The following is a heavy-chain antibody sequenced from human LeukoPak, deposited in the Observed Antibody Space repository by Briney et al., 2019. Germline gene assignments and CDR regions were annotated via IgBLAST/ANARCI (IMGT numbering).Heavy chain of an antibody. CDR3: AKVDDSSGYYYLDAFDI. CDR1: GFTFSSYA. V-gene: IGHV3-23*01. J-gene: IGHJ3*02. D-gene: IGHD3-22*01. Sequence: PGGSLRLSCAASGFTFSSYAMSWVRQAPGKGLEWVSAISGSGGSTYYADSVKGRFTISRDNSKNMLYLQMNSLRAEDTAVYYCAKVDDSSGYYYLDAFDIWGQGTMVTVSS. CDR2: ISGSGGST.